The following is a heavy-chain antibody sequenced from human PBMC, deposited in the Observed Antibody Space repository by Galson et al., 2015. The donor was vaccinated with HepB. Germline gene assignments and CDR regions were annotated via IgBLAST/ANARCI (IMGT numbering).Heavy chain of an antibody. CDR1: GFTFRSYA. V-gene: IGHV3-23*01. J-gene: IGHJ4*02. D-gene: IGHD6-13*01. CDR3: TKERHGVAAADTFDY. CDR2: ISVTGGGT. Sequence: SLRLSCAASGFTFRSYAMSWVRQAPGKGLEWVAGISVTGGGTDYADSARGRFTISRDNSKNTLYLQMASLRAEDTALYYCTKERHGVAAADTFDYWGQGTLVTVSS.